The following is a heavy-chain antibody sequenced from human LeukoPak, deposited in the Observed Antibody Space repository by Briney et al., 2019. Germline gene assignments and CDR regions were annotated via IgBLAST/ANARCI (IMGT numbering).Heavy chain of an antibody. CDR3: ARQWVKSGMYNWFDP. CDR1: GGSISSYY. D-gene: IGHD1-26*01. V-gene: IGHV4-59*08. Sequence: SETLSLTCTVSGGSISSYYWSWIRQPPGKGLEWIGYIYYSGSTYYNPSLKSRVTISVDTSKNQFSLKLSSVTAADTAVYYCARQWVKSGMYNWFDPWGQGTLVTVSS. CDR2: IYYSGST. J-gene: IGHJ5*02.